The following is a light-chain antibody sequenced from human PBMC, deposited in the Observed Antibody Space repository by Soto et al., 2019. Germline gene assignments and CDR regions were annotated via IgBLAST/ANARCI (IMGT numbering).Light chain of an antibody. Sequence: EVVLTQSPGTLSLSPGERATLSCRASQSVSNNYLAWYQQKPGQSPKLLIFGSSDRATGIPDRFSGSGSGKAFTLTITSLEPEDFEVYYGQNNGSQPPYTLGQGPNWRSN. CDR3: QNNGSQPPYT. CDR1: QSVSNNY. CDR2: GSS. V-gene: IGKV3-20*01. J-gene: IGKJ2*01.